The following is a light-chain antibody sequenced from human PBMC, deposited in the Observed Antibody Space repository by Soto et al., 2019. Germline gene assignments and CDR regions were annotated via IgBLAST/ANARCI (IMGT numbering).Light chain of an antibody. J-gene: IGKJ1*01. CDR3: QQYNGYPAT. CDR1: QSISSW. CDR2: DAY. Sequence: DIQMTQSPSTLSASVGDRVTITCRASQSISSWLAWYKQKPGKAPKLLIYDAYSLESGAPSRFSGSGSGTEFTLAISSLQPDDFATYYCQQYNGYPATFGQGTKVEIK. V-gene: IGKV1-5*01.